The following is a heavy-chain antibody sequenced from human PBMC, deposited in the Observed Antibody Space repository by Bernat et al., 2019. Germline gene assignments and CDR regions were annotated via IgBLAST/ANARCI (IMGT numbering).Heavy chain of an antibody. CDR1: GGSISSSSYY. CDR3: ARRIAVAAFDY. D-gene: IGHD6-19*01. Sequence: QLQLQESGPGLVKPSETLSLTCTVSGGSISSSSYYWGWIRQPPGKGLEWIGSIYYSRSTYYNPSLKSRVTISVDTSKNQFSLKLSSVTAADTAVYYCARRIAVAAFDYWGQGTLVTVSS. CDR2: IYYSRST. V-gene: IGHV4-39*01. J-gene: IGHJ4*02.